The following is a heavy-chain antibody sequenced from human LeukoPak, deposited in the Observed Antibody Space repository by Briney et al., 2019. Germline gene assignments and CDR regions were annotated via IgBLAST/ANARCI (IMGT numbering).Heavy chain of an antibody. CDR2: ISRSGSTI. J-gene: IGHJ6*04. CDR3: AELGITMIGGV. CDR1: GFTFIICS. Sequence: PGGSLRLSCGTSGFTFIICSMNWVRQAPGKGLEWVSYISRSGSTIYYAESVKGGFTISRDNAKSSLYLQMNSLRAEDTAVYYCAELGITMIGGVWGKGTTVTISS. V-gene: IGHV3-48*04. D-gene: IGHD3-10*02.